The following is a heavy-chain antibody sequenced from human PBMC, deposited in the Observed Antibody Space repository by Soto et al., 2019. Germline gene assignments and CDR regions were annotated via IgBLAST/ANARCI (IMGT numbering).Heavy chain of an antibody. V-gene: IGHV3-23*01. D-gene: IGHD2-15*01. Sequence: GGSLRLSCAASGFTFSSYAMSWVRQAPGKGLEWVSAISGSGGSTYYADSVKGRFTISRDNSKNTLYLQMNSLRAGDTAVYYCPNDTTKKYIVAVVAATDRYFDYWGQVHLVTVSP. CDR3: PNDTTKKYIVAVVAATDRYFDY. CDR2: ISGSGGST. J-gene: IGHJ4*02. CDR1: GFTFSSYA.